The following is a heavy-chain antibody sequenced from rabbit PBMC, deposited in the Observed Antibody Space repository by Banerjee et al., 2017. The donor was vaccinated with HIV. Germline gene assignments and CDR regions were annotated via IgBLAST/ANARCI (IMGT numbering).Heavy chain of an antibody. CDR3: ARDLYAGYFGYGYFKL. J-gene: IGHJ4*01. CDR2: IYAGSSGTT. Sequence: QEQLEESGGDLVKPEGSLTLTCTASGFSFSSSYYMCWVRQAPGKGLEWIACIYAGSSGTTYYASWAKGRFTISKTSSTTVTLQMTSLTAADTATYFCARDLYAGYFGYGYFKLWGQGTLVTVS. V-gene: IGHV1S45*01. D-gene: IGHD6-1*01. CDR1: GFSFSSSYY.